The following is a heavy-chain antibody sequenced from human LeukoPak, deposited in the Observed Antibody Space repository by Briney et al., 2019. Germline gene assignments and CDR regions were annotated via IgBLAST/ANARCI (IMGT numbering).Heavy chain of an antibody. Sequence: SGGSLRLSCAASGFTFSSYAMHWVRQAPGKGLEWVAVISYDGSNKYYADSVKGRFTISRDNSKNTRYLQMNSLRAEDTAVYYCARSIVVVTDDFDYWGQGTLVTVSS. CDR2: ISYDGSNK. D-gene: IGHD2-21*02. CDR3: ARSIVVVTDDFDY. J-gene: IGHJ4*02. V-gene: IGHV3-30*04. CDR1: GFTFSSYA.